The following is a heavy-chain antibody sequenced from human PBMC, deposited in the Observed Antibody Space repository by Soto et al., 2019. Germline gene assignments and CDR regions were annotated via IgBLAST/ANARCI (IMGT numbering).Heavy chain of an antibody. CDR3: ARDPAP. CDR2: IYTSATT. CDR1: GGSISTGGYY. V-gene: IGHV4-31*01. J-gene: IGHJ5*02. Sequence: QVQLQESGPGLVKPSQTLSLTCTVSGGSISTGGYYCSWIRQHPGKGLEWIGYIYTSATTYYNPSLKRLGTISVDTSKNQFSLKLSSVTVADTAVYYCARDPAPWGQGALVTVSS.